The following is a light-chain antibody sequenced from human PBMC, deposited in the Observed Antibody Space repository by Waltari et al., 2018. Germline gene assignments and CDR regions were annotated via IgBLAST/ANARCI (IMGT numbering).Light chain of an antibody. CDR3: QQYKSYPWT. Sequence: DIRMTQSPSTLSASVGDRVTITCRASQSINGWLAGYQQKPGKAPKLRIYDVSSLQSGVPARFSGAGSGTEFTLTISSLQPDDFATYYCQQYKSYPWTFGQGTKVEIK. J-gene: IGKJ1*01. CDR1: QSINGW. CDR2: DVS. V-gene: IGKV1-5*01.